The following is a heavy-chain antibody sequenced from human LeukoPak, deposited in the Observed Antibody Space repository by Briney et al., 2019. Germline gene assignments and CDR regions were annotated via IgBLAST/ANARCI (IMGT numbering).Heavy chain of an antibody. CDR2: IYYSGST. J-gene: IGHJ4*02. Sequence: SETLSLTCTVSGYSISTAYYWSWIRQPPGKGLEWIGYIYYSGSTNYNPSLKSRVTISVDTSKNQFSLKLSSVTAADTAVYYCARDRGALLRGFDYWGQGTLVTVSS. CDR3: ARDRGALLRGFDY. V-gene: IGHV4-61*01. CDR1: GYSISTAYY. D-gene: IGHD3-10*01.